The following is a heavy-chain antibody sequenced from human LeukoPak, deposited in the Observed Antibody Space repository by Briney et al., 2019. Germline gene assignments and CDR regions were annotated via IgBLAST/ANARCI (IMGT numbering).Heavy chain of an antibody. CDR2: IIPILGIA. Sequence: ASVKVSCKASGGTFSSYAISWVRQAPGQGLEWMGRIIPILGIANYAQKFQGRVTITADKSTSTAYMELSSLRSEDTAVYYCARDKDGGNIFDYWGQGTLVTVFS. V-gene: IGHV1-69*04. CDR3: ARDKDGGNIFDY. D-gene: IGHD4-23*01. J-gene: IGHJ4*02. CDR1: GGTFSSYA.